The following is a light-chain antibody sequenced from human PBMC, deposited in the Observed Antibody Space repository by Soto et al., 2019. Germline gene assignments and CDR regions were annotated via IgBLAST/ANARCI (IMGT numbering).Light chain of an antibody. J-gene: IGLJ1*01. Sequence: QSVLTQPASVSGSPGQSITISCTGTSSDVGSYNLVSWYQQHPGKAPKLMIYEVTKRPSGVSTRFSGSKSGNTASLTISGLQAVDETDYYCCSFADFTYVFGTGTKVTVL. CDR3: CSFADFTYV. CDR2: EVT. CDR1: SSDVGSYNL. V-gene: IGLV2-23*02.